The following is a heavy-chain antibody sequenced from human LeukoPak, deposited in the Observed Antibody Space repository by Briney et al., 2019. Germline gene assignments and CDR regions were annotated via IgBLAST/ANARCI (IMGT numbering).Heavy chain of an antibody. D-gene: IGHD3-3*01. CDR1: GGSISSYY. CDR2: IYYSGST. Sequence: SETLSLTCTVSGGSISSYYWSWIRQPPGKGLEWIGYIYYSGSTKYNPSLKSRVTISVDTSKNQFSLKLSSVTAADTAVYYCARDGPNYDFWSGYSSAMDVWGKGTTVTVSS. V-gene: IGHV4-59*01. J-gene: IGHJ6*03. CDR3: ARDGPNYDFWSGYSSAMDV.